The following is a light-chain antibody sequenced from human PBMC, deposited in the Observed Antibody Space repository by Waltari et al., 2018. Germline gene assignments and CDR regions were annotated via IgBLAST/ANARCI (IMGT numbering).Light chain of an antibody. Sequence: CRASQTISGSWLTLYQQKPGQAPRLVIYCASIRDTAIPDRFSGSGSGTDFTLTISRLEPEDFAVYYCQQYDGSSVTFGGGTKVEIK. J-gene: IGKJ4*01. CDR1: QTISGSW. CDR3: QQYDGSSVT. V-gene: IGKV3-20*01. CDR2: CAS.